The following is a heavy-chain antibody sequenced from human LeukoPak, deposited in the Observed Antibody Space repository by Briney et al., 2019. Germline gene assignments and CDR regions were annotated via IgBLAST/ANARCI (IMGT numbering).Heavy chain of an antibody. CDR2: ISSSPLYI. CDR1: GFPFGTYS. J-gene: IGHJ5*02. CDR3: ARDSSSSCCPLDL. D-gene: IGHD2-2*01. Sequence: GGSLRLSCAASGFPFGTYSMNWVRQAPGKGLEWVSSISSSPLYIFYADSVKGRFTISRDNAKNSLYLQMNSLTVEDTAIYYCARDSSSSCCPLDLWGQGTLVTVSS. V-gene: IGHV3-21*01.